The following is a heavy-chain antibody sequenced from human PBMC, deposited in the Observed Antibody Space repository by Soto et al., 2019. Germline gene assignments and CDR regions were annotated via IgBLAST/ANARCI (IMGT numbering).Heavy chain of an antibody. V-gene: IGHV3-33*01. Sequence: GGSLRLSCAASGFTFSSYGMHWVRQAPGKGLEWVAVIWYDGSNKYYADSVKGRFTISRDNSKNTLYLQMNSLRAEDTAVYYCARDVYGGIPNNWFDPWGQGTLVTVSS. CDR2: IWYDGSNK. D-gene: IGHD4-17*01. CDR3: ARDVYGGIPNNWFDP. J-gene: IGHJ5*02. CDR1: GFTFSSYG.